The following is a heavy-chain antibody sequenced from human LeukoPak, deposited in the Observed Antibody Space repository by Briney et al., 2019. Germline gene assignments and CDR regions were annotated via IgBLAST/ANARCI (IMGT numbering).Heavy chain of an antibody. CDR1: GFSFSSTA. J-gene: IGHJ4*02. CDR2: SGTDGDT. V-gene: IGHV3-23*01. CDR3: AKKTPGSYPFDY. Sequence: GGSLRLTCTASGFSFSSTAMNWVRQAPGKGLEWVSASGTDGDTYYADSVQGWFTISRDNSRNTLYLQMTSLRADDTAVYYCAKKTPGSYPFDYWGQGTLVTASP. D-gene: IGHD3-10*01.